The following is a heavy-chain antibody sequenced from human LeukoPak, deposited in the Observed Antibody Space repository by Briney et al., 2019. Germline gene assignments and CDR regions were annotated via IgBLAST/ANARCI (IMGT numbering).Heavy chain of an antibody. J-gene: IGHJ6*03. V-gene: IGHV4-34*01. Sequence: SETQSLTCAVYGGSFSGYYWSWIRQPPGKGLEWIGEINHSGSTNYNPSLKSRVTISVDTSKNQFSLKLSSVTAADTAVYYCARGSKGSSARGYYYYMDVWGKGTTVTVSS. CDR2: INHSGST. CDR1: GGSFSGYY. CDR3: ARGSKGSSARGYYYYMDV. D-gene: IGHD6-6*01.